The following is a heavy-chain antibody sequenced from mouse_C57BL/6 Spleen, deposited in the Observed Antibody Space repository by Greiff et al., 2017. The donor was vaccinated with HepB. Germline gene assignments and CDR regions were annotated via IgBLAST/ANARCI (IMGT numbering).Heavy chain of an antibody. Sequence: VMLVESGPELVKPGASVKISCKASGYAFSSSWMNWVKQRPGKGLEWIGRIYPGDGDTNYNGKFKGKATLTADKSSSTAYMQLSSLTSEDSAVYFCARASSLGYFGYWGQGTTLTVSS. CDR3: ARASSLGYFGY. J-gene: IGHJ2*01. V-gene: IGHV1-82*01. CDR1: GYAFSSSW. CDR2: IYPGDGDT. D-gene: IGHD1-1*01.